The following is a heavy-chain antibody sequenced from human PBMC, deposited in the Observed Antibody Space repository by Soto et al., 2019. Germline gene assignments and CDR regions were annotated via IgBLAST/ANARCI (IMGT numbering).Heavy chain of an antibody. CDR3: VRDLSGDFSY. Sequence: QVQLVQSGAEVRQTGASVKVSCKASGYSFTTYGMSWGRQAPGQGLEYMGWINGYGHGAKYVQRFQGRFSMTTVTSTHTVYMGLRSLTSDDTAVYYWVRDLSGDFSYWGEGTVVIVSP. CDR2: INGYGHGA. CDR1: GYSFTTYG. V-gene: IGHV1-18*01. J-gene: IGHJ4*02. D-gene: IGHD3-3*01.